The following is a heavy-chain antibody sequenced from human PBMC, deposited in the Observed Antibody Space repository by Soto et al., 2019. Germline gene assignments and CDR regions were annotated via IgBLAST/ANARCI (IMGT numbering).Heavy chain of an antibody. J-gene: IGHJ4*02. D-gene: IGHD2-15*01. V-gene: IGHV3-23*01. Sequence: EVQLLESGGGLVQPGGSLRLSCAASGFTFSSYAMSWVRQAPGKGLEWVSAISGSGGSTYYADSVKGRFTISRDNSKNTLYLQMNSLRAEETAVYYCAKGYCSGGSCYAKSFFDYWGQGTLVTVSS. CDR1: GFTFSSYA. CDR3: AKGYCSGGSCYAKSFFDY. CDR2: ISGSGGST.